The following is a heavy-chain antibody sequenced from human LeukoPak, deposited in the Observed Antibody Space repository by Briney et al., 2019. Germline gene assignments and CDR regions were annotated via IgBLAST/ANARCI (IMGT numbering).Heavy chain of an antibody. D-gene: IGHD4-17*01. Sequence: GSSVKVSCKASGGTFSSYAISWVRQAPGQGLEWMGRIIPIFGTANYAQKFQGRVTITTDESTSTAYMELSSLRSEDTAVYYCARHLYGDYGEYYFDYWGQGTLVTVSS. J-gene: IGHJ4*02. V-gene: IGHV1-69*05. CDR1: GGTFSSYA. CDR2: IIPIFGTA. CDR3: ARHLYGDYGEYYFDY.